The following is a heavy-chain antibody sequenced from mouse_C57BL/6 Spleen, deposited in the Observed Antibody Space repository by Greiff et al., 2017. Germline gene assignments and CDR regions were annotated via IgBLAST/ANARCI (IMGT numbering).Heavy chain of an antibody. Sequence: EVKLMESGGGLVKPGGSLKLSCAASGFTFSDYGMHWVRQAPEKGLEWVAYISSGSSTIYYADTVKGRFTISRDNAKNTRFLQMTSLRSEDTAMYYCARGKYDYDEEGYAMDYWGQGTSVTVSS. CDR1: GFTFSDYG. D-gene: IGHD2-4*01. J-gene: IGHJ4*01. CDR3: ARGKYDYDEEGYAMDY. V-gene: IGHV5-17*01. CDR2: ISSGSSTI.